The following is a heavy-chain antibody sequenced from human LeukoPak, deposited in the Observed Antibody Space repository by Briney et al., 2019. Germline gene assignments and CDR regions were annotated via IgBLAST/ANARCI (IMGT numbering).Heavy chain of an antibody. CDR2: ISGSGDST. D-gene: IGHD2-15*01. CDR1: GFTFSSYG. CDR3: AKNGDRGAYCSGGSCYPYYYYNMDV. Sequence: GGSLRLSCAASGFTFSSYGMRWVRQAPGKGLEWVSGISGSGDSTYYADSVKGRFTISRDNSKNTLYLQMNSLRAEDTAIYYCAKNGDRGAYCSGGSCYPYYYYNMDVWGKGTTVTISS. J-gene: IGHJ6*03. V-gene: IGHV3-23*01.